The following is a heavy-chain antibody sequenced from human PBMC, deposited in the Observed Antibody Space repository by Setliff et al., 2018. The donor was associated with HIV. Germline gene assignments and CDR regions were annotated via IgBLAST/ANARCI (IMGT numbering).Heavy chain of an antibody. CDR3: AKDSSSGYYYYYLDV. D-gene: IGHD6-6*01. V-gene: IGHV3-33*03. CDR1: GFTFNSYA. Sequence: GGSLRLSCAASGFTFNSYAMHWVRQAPGKGLEWVAVIWYDGSKKYYGDSVKGRFTISRDKSKNTLYLQMDSLRAKDTAAYYCAKDSSSGYYYYYLDVWGKGTTVTVSS. J-gene: IGHJ6*03. CDR2: IWYDGSKK.